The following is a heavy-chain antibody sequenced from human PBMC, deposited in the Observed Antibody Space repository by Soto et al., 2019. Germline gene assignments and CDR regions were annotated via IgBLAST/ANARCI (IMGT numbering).Heavy chain of an antibody. J-gene: IGHJ4*02. CDR2: MNPSTGNS. D-gene: IGHD1-1*01. CDR1: GYTFTSYD. Sequence: ATVKVSCKASGYTFTSYDIYWVRQATGQGLEWMGWMNPSTGNSGYAQKFQGRVTMTSDTSISTAHMELSSLRSEDTAVYYCARRAETNGWNGFGADKYYFDSWGPGTLVTVSS. CDR3: ARRAETNGWNGFGADKYYFDS. V-gene: IGHV1-8*01.